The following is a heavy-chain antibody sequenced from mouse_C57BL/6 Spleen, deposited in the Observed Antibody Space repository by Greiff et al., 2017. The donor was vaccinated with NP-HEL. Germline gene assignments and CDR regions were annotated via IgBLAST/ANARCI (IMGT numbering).Heavy chain of an antibody. CDR1: GFTFSSYG. J-gene: IGHJ2*01. Sequence: EVHLVESGGDLVKPGGSLKLSCAASGFTFSSYGMSWVRQTPDKRLEWVATISSGGSYTYYPDSVKGRFTISRDNAKNTLYLQMSSLKSEDTAMYYCAKSTPLLDYWGQGTTLTVSS. D-gene: IGHD2-1*01. CDR3: AKSTPLLDY. CDR2: ISSGGSYT. V-gene: IGHV5-6*01.